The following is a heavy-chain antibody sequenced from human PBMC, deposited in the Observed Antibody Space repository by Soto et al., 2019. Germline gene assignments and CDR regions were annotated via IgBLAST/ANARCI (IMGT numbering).Heavy chain of an antibody. J-gene: IGHJ6*03. CDR1: GYTFTSYD. CDR3: ARGLYYDILTGYSGYYYYYMDV. D-gene: IGHD3-9*01. CDR2: MNPNSGNT. V-gene: IGHV1-8*01. Sequence: ASVKVSCKASGYTFTSYDINWVRQATGQGLEWMGWMNPNSGNTGYAQKFQGRVTMTRNTSISTAYMELSSLRSEDTAVYYCARGLYYDILTGYSGYYYYYMDVWGKGTTVTVSS.